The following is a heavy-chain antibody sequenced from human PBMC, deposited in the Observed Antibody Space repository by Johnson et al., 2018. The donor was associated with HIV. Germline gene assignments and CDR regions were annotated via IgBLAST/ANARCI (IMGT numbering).Heavy chain of an antibody. CDR1: GFTFDDYA. Sequence: VQLVESGVGVVQPGRSLRLSCAASGFTFDDYAMHWVRQAPGKGLEWVSGISWNSGSIGYADSVKGRFTISRDNAKNSLYLQMNSLRAEDTALYYCARALSRFGVSDAFDVWGQGTMVTVSS. D-gene: IGHD3-10*01. CDR2: ISWNSGSI. CDR3: ARALSRFGVSDAFDV. V-gene: IGHV3-9*01. J-gene: IGHJ3*01.